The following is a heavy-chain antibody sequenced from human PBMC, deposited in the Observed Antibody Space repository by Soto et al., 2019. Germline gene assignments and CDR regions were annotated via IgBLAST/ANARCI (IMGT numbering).Heavy chain of an antibody. CDR3: ARDEVRQRLGGTYCSAMAS. CDR1: GGTFNTFA. Sequence: QVQLVQSGAEVKKPGSSVKVSCKASGGTFNTFAISWVRQAPGQGFEWLGGIIPIFRTPDYAQEFQGRVTTPADESASTACMDLSGLGSADTAVYYCARDEVRQRLGGTYCSAMASWGQGPGVTVSS. J-gene: IGHJ6*01. D-gene: IGHD5-12*01. CDR2: IIPIFRTP. V-gene: IGHV1-69*12.